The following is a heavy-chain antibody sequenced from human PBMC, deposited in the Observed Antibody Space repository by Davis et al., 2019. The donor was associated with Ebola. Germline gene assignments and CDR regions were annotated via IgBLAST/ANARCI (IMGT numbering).Heavy chain of an antibody. CDR3: AREGAAAGYWFDP. CDR2: IYHSGST. D-gene: IGHD6-13*01. Sequence: MPSETLSLTCAVSGGSISSSNWWSWVRQPPGKGLEWIGEIYHSGSTNYNPSLKSRVTISIDKSKNQFSLKLSSVTAADTAVYYCAREGAAAGYWFDPWGQGTLVTVSS. V-gene: IGHV4-4*02. CDR1: GGSISSSNW. J-gene: IGHJ5*02.